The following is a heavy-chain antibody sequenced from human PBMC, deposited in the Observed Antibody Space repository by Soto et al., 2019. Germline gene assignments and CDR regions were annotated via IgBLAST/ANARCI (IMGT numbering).Heavy chain of an antibody. CDR2: IYYTGTT. J-gene: IGHJ4*02. V-gene: IGHV4-59*08. CDR1: GGSISSYY. CDR3: GRLGGYYQAFDQ. D-gene: IGHD2-21*02. Sequence: SETLSLTCIVSGGSISSYYWGWFRQPPGKGLEWIGYIYYTGTTTYHPSLKSRVTISIDTSRNQFSLKLNSVTAADTAVYYCGRLGGYYQAFDQWGQGSLVTVSS.